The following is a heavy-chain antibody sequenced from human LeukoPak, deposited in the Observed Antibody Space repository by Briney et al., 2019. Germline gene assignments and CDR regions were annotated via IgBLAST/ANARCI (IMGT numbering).Heavy chain of an antibody. CDR2: IYTTGAT. CDR3: ARGEYSYGDY. CDR1: GGSISTYY. V-gene: IGHV4-4*07. D-gene: IGHD5-18*01. Sequence: PSETLSLTCTVSGGSISTYYWSWIRQPAGKGLEWIGHIYTTGATHYNPSLKSRVTMSVDTSRNQFSLKLDSMTAADTAVYYCARGEYSYGDYWGQGTLVTVSS. J-gene: IGHJ4*02.